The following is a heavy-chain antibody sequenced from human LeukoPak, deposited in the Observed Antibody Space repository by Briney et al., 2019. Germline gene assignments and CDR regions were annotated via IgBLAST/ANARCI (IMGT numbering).Heavy chain of an antibody. CDR3: ARDHYDILTGYYTETHIDY. CDR1: SYTFTSYG. CDR2: ISAYNGNT. J-gene: IGHJ4*02. Sequence: ASVKVSCKASSYTFTSYGISWVRQAPGQGLEWMGWISAYNGNTNYAQKLQGRVTMTTDTSTSTAYMELRSLRSDDTAVYYCARDHYDILTGYYTETHIDYWGQGTLVTVSS. V-gene: IGHV1-18*01. D-gene: IGHD3-9*01.